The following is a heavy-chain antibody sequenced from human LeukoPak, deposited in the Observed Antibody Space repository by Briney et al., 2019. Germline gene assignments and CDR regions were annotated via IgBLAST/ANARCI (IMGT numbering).Heavy chain of an antibody. V-gene: IGHV3-7*01. D-gene: IGHD6-13*01. CDR2: INQDGSEK. CDR1: GFTFSSYW. J-gene: IGHJ4*02. Sequence: GGSLRLSCAASGFTFSSYWMTWVRPVPGKGLEWVANINQDGSEKNYVDSLKGRFTISRDNVKNSLYLQMNSQRAEDTSVYYCARGTIGAPGTDYWGQGTLVTVSS. CDR3: ARGTIGAPGTDY.